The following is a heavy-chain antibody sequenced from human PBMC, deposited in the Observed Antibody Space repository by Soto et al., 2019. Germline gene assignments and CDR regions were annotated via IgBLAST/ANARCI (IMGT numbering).Heavy chain of an antibody. V-gene: IGHV1-46*01. D-gene: IGHD6-13*01. CDR3: AKQGGYDAFDI. CDR1: GYTFTSYY. J-gene: IGHJ3*02. Sequence: QVQLVQSGAEVKKPGASVKVSCKASGYTFTSYYMHWVRQAPGQGLEWMGIINPSGGSTSYAQKFQGRVTMTMDTSTSTVYMELSSLRSEDTAVYYCAKQGGYDAFDIWGQGTMVTVSS. CDR2: INPSGGST.